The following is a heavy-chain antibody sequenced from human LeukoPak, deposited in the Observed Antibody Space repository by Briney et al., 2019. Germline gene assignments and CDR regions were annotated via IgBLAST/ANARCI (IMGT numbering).Heavy chain of an antibody. Sequence: SETLSLTCTVSGNSISSGYYWDWIRQPPGKGLQWIGSVYHSGSTYYNPSLKSRVTISVDTSKNQFSLKLSSVTAADTAVYYCARNWYGSSWSEQIYYFDYWGQGTLVTVSS. J-gene: IGHJ4*02. CDR2: VYHSGST. CDR1: GNSISSGYY. V-gene: IGHV4-38-2*02. CDR3: ARNWYGSSWSEQIYYFDY. D-gene: IGHD6-13*01.